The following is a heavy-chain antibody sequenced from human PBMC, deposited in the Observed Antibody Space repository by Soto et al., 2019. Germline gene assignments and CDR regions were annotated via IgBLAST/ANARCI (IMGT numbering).Heavy chain of an antibody. J-gene: IGHJ6*01. CDR3: XRXXXXXXXXXXXXXXXXXXXXV. CDR1: EFTFNTYW. CDR2: IKDDGSEK. Sequence: EVQLVESGGGLVQPGGSLRLSCLASEFTFNTYWMNWVRQAPGRGLXXVADIKDDGSEKNYVDSVKGRFTISRDNAKNSLYLQMNSLRGADTAVYFCXRXXXXXXXXXXXXXXXXXXXXVWXXGTTV. V-gene: IGHV3-7*05.